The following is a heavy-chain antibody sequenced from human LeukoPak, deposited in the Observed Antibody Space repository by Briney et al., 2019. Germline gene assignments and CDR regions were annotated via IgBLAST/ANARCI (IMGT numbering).Heavy chain of an antibody. CDR2: IYYSGST. D-gene: IGHD6-13*01. CDR3: ASLAPGMAAAGPSFDY. J-gene: IGHJ4*02. CDR1: GGSISSSSYY. V-gene: IGHV4-39*01. Sequence: PSETLSLTCTVSGGSISSSSYYWGWIRQPPGKGLEWIGSIYYSGSTYYNPSLKSQVTISVDTSKNQFSLKLSSVTAADTAVYYCASLAPGMAAAGPSFDYWGQGTLVTVSS.